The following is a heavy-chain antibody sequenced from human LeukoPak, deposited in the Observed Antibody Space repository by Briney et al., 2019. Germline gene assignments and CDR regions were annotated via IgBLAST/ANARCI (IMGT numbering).Heavy chain of an antibody. CDR2: MNPNSGNT. CDR1: GYTFTSYD. D-gene: IGHD3-10*01. CDR3: AKVPRRGDGFDP. V-gene: IGHV1-8*03. Sequence: ASVKVSCKASGYTFTSYDINWVRQATGQGLEWMGWMNPNSGNTGYAQKFQGRVTITRNTSISTAYMELSSLRSEDTAVYYCAKVPRRGDGFDPWGQGTLVTVSS. J-gene: IGHJ5*02.